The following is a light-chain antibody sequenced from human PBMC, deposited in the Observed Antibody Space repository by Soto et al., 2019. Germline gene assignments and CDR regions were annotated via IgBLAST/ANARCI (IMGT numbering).Light chain of an antibody. CDR1: QSASTN. CDR3: QHYNSWPRIA. J-gene: IGKJ5*01. V-gene: IGKV3-15*01. Sequence: EIVLTQSPVTLSVSPGERATLFCRASQSASTNLAWYQHKPGQAPRLLIYGASTRATAIPARFSGSGSGTEFTLTINSLEADDGAVDYCQHYNSWPRIAFGLGTRLEIK. CDR2: GAS.